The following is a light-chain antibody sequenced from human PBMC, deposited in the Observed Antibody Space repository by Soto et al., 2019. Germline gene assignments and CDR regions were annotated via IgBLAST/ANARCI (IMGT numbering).Light chain of an antibody. Sequence: DIQMTQSPSTLSASVGDRVTITCRASQSIGGWLAWYQQRPGKAPRLLIYDASSVESGVPSRFSGSRSGTTFKLAISSLQPEYFSTYYGQHYHSYPYTFGQGTKLEIK. CDR3: QHYHSYPYT. CDR2: DAS. J-gene: IGKJ2*01. CDR1: QSIGGW. V-gene: IGKV1-5*01.